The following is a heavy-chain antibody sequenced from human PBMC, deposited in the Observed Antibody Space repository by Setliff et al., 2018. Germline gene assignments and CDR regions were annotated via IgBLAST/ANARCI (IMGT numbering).Heavy chain of an antibody. CDR3: ARGGGVNDDNSGFYRSFDY. V-gene: IGHV1-3*01. D-gene: IGHD3-22*01. CDR2: SNVGHGYT. J-gene: IGHJ4*02. Sequence: ASVKVSCKASGYTFTTHGLHWVRQAPGQRLEWMGWSNVGHGYTKYSQKFQGRVTMTSDTSASTAYMELNSLRSEDTALYYCARGGGVNDDNSGFYRSFDYWGQGTLVTVSS. CDR1: GYTFTTHG.